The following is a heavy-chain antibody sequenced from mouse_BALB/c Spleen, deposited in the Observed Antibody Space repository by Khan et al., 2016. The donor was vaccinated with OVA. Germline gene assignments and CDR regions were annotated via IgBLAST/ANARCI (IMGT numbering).Heavy chain of an antibody. CDR1: GYTFTSNT. V-gene: IGHV1-4*01. J-gene: IGHJ4*01. CDR3: GGGTAGYTVDS. CDR2: INPSSGYT. D-gene: IGHD1-2*01. Sequence: VQLQESGAELARPGASVRMSCKASGYTFTSNTIHWIKQRPGQGLEWIGYINPSSGYTNYIQNFKDKATLTADKSSSTAYMQLSSLTSEDSAVYCGGGGTAGYTVDSWGQGTSVTGSS.